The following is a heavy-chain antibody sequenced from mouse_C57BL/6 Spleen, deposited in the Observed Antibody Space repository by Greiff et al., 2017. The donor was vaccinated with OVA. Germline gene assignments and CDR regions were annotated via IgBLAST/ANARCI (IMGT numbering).Heavy chain of an antibody. CDR3: ARGGARNSFDY. CDR2: IDPSDSYT. V-gene: IGHV1-59*01. J-gene: IGHJ2*01. Sequence: QVQLQQPGAELVRPGTSVKLSCKASGYTFTSYWMHWVKQRPGQGLEWIGVIDPSDSYTNYNQKFKGKATLTVDTSSSTAYMQLSSLTSEDSAVYYSARGGARNSFDYWGQGTTLTVSS. CDR1: GYTFTSYW.